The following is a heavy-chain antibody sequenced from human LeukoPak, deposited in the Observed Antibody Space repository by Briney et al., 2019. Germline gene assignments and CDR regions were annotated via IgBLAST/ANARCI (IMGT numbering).Heavy chain of an antibody. J-gene: IGHJ3*02. CDR1: GFTFNTYR. V-gene: IGHV3-64*01. CDR2: IDLSGDIT. D-gene: IGHD3-22*01. Sequence: QPGGSLRLSCVASGFTFNTYRIHWVRQAPGRGLEYVSGIDLSGDITYYANSVKGRFIISRDNAKNSLYLQMNSLRAEDTAVYYCARDHLFYYYGSSDAFGIWGQGTMVTVSS. CDR3: ARDHLFYYYGSSDAFGI.